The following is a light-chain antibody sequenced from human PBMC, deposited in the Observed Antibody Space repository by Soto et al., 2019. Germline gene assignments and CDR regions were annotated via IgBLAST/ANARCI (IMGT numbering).Light chain of an antibody. CDR3: QHSGGSRRETWT. Sequence: EIVLTQSPGTLSLSPGERAILSCRASQSVSSSYLAWYQQKPGQAPRLLIYAASSRATGIPDRFSGSGSGTDFTLTISRLEPEDFAVYYCQHSGGSRRETWTFGQGTKVEI. V-gene: IGKV3-20*01. CDR1: QSVSSSY. J-gene: IGKJ1*01. CDR2: AAS.